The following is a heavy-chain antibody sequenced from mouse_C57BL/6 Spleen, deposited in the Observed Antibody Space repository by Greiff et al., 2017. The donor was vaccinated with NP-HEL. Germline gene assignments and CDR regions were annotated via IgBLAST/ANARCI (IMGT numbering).Heavy chain of an antibody. Sequence: EVQLQQSGPELVKPGASVKISCKASGYTFTDYYMNWVKQSHGKSLEWIGDINPNNGGTSYNQKFKGKATLTVDKSSSTAYMELRSLTSEDSAVYYCARRDSSGYPAWFAYWGQGTLVTVSA. CDR2: INPNNGGT. D-gene: IGHD3-2*02. CDR1: GYTFTDYY. J-gene: IGHJ3*01. CDR3: ARRDSSGYPAWFAY. V-gene: IGHV1-26*01.